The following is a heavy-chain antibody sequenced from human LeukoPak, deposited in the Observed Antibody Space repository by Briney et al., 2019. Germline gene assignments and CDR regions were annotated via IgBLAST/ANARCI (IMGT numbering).Heavy chain of an antibody. V-gene: IGHV4-39*01. Sequence: SETLSLTCTVSGGSISSSSYYWGWIRQPPGKGLEWIGSIYYSGSTYYNPSLKSRVTISVDTSKNQFSLKLSSVTAADTAVYYCASPVLDHWGQGTLVTVSS. CDR1: GGSISSSSYY. CDR3: ASPVLDH. J-gene: IGHJ4*02. CDR2: IYYSGST.